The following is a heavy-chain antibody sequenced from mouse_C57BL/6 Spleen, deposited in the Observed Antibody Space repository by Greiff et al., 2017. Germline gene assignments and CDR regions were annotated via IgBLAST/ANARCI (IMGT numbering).Heavy chain of an antibody. D-gene: IGHD3-2*02. CDR2: ISYDGSN. CDR1: GYSITSGYY. Sequence: EVHLVESGPGLVKPSQSLSLTCSVTGYSITSGYYWNWIRQFPGNKLVWMGYISYDGSNNYNPSLKNRISITRDTSKNQFFLKLNSVTTEDTATYYCARDSSGYGYFDYWGQGTTLTVSS. J-gene: IGHJ2*01. CDR3: ARDSSGYGYFDY. V-gene: IGHV3-6*01.